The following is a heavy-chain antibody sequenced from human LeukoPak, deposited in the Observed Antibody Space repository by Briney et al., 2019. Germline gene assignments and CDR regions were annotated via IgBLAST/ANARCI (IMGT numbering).Heavy chain of an antibody. Sequence: SQTLSLTCAISGDSVSSNSAAWSWIRQSPTSGLEWLVRTYYRAKWNNDYAVSVKSRITINPDTSKNQFSLQLNSVTPEDTAVYYCARVDIVVVPAAMSGAYYYYYYMDVWGKGTTVTVSS. J-gene: IGHJ6*03. D-gene: IGHD2-2*03. CDR3: ARVDIVVVPAAMSGAYYYYYYMDV. CDR1: GDSVSSNSAA. V-gene: IGHV6-1*01. CDR2: TYYRAKWNN.